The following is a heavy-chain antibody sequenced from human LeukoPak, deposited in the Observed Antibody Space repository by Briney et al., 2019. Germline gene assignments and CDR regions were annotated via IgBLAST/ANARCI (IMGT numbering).Heavy chain of an antibody. CDR1: GFTFSSYS. V-gene: IGHV3-21*04. CDR3: ARDSGSYTITSDNWFDP. J-gene: IGHJ5*02. D-gene: IGHD1-26*01. CDR2: ISSSSSYI. Sequence: PGGSLRLSCAASGFTFSSYSMNWVRQAPGKGLEWVSSISSSSSYIYYADSVKGRFTISRDNAKNSLYLQMNSLRAEDTAVYYCARDSGSYTITSDNWFDPWGQGTLVTVSS.